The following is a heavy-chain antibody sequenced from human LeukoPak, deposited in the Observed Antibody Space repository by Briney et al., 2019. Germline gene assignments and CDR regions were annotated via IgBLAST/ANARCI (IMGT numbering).Heavy chain of an antibody. CDR3: ARNGYGSGSSW. D-gene: IGHD3-10*01. Sequence: SQTLSLTCTISGASISTGSSYWSWIRQPAGEGLEWIGRIHNSGSTNYNPSLNSRVTISVDTSKNQVSLKLTSVTAADTAVYYCARNGYGSGSSWWGQGTLVTVSS. V-gene: IGHV4-61*02. CDR1: GASISTGSSY. CDR2: IHNSGST. J-gene: IGHJ4*02.